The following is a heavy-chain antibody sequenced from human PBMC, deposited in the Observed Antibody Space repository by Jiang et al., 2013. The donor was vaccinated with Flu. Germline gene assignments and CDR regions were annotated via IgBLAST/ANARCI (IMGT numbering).Heavy chain of an antibody. CDR1: GGSISSSSYY. D-gene: IGHD6-19*01. CDR3: ASATPNTAIAVAGTSTGYYFDY. V-gene: IGHV4-39*01. Sequence: LLKPSETLSLTCTVSGGSISSSSYYWGWIRQPPGKGLEWIGSIYYSGSTYYNPSLKSRVTISVDTSKNQFSLKLSSVTAADTAVYYCASATPNTAIAVAGTSTGYYFDYWGQGTLVTVSS. J-gene: IGHJ4*02. CDR2: IYYSGST.